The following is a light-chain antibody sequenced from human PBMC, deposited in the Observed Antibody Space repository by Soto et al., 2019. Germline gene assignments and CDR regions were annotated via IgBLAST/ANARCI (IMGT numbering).Light chain of an antibody. J-gene: IGKJ1*01. CDR1: QSVSSY. Sequence: EIVFTQSPSTLSLSPGERATLSCRASQSVSSYLAWYQQKPGQAPRLLIYDASNRATGIPARFSGSGSGTDFTLTISSLEPEDFAVYYCQQLKTFGQGTKVDI. V-gene: IGKV3-11*01. CDR2: DAS. CDR3: QQLKT.